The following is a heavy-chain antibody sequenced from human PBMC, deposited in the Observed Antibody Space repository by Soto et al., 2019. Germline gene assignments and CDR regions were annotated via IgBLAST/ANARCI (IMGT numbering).Heavy chain of an antibody. V-gene: IGHV1-3*01. Sequence: ASVKGSCKASGYTFTIYAMHWVRQAPGQRLEWMGWINAGNGNTKYSQKFQGRVTITRDTSASTAYMELSSLRSEDTAVYYCARRYYYGSGSYDWYFDLWGLGTLVTVSS. J-gene: IGHJ2*01. CDR1: GYTFTIYA. CDR3: ARRYYYGSGSYDWYFDL. D-gene: IGHD3-10*01. CDR2: INAGNGNT.